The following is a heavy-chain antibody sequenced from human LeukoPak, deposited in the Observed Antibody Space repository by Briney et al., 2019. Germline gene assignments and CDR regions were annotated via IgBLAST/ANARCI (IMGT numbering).Heavy chain of an antibody. V-gene: IGHV4-30-2*01. J-gene: IGHJ4*02. CDR3: ARDNTGTTFDY. CDR2: IYHSGST. Sequence: SETLSLTCTVSGGSISSGGYYWSWIRQPPGKGLEWIGYIYHSGSTYYNPSLKSRVTISVDRSKNQFSLKLSSVTAADTAVYYCARDNTGTTFDYWGQGTLVTVSS. D-gene: IGHD1-1*01. CDR1: GGSISSGGYY.